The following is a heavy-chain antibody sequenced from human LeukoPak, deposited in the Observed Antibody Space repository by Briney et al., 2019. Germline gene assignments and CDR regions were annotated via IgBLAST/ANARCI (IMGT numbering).Heavy chain of an antibody. J-gene: IGHJ5*02. D-gene: IGHD3/OR15-3a*01. CDR3: ARDRAANQDWVEFDP. Sequence: GGSLRLSCAVSGFRVSGYYMSWVRQAPGKGLEWVGLIRDSGEAFYADFTRGRFAISRDESENTLYLQMNSLRVEDTAVYFCARDRAANQDWVEFDPWGQGTPVIVSS. V-gene: IGHV3-66*03. CDR2: IRDSGEA. CDR1: GFRVSGYY.